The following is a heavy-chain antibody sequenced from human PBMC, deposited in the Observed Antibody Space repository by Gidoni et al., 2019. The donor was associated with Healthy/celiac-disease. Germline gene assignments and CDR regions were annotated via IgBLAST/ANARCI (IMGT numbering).Heavy chain of an antibody. J-gene: IGHJ6*02. CDR2: ISSSSSYI. Sequence: EVQLVESGGGLVKPGGSLSLSCAASGFPFSSSSMTWFRQAPGKGLEWVSSISSSSSYIYYADSVKGRVTSSRDNAKNSLYLQMNSLRAEDTAVYYCARDLRGYCSSTSCYSYYYYGMDVWGQGTTVTVSS. D-gene: IGHD2-2*01. V-gene: IGHV3-21*01. CDR3: ARDLRGYCSSTSCYSYYYYGMDV. CDR1: GFPFSSSS.